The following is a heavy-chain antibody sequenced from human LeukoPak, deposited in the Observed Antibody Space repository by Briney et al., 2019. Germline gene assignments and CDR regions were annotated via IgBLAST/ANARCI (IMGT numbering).Heavy chain of an antibody. Sequence: PGGSLRLSCAASGFTFSSYAMSWVRQAPGKGLEWVSGITGSGGTTHYADSVKGRFTISRDNSKNTLYLQMNSLRAEDTAVCERTSGVLLWFGESLDYWGQGTLVTVPS. CDR2: ITGSGGTT. J-gene: IGHJ4*02. D-gene: IGHD3-10*01. V-gene: IGHV3-23*01. CDR3: TSGVLLWFGESLDY. CDR1: GFTFSSYA.